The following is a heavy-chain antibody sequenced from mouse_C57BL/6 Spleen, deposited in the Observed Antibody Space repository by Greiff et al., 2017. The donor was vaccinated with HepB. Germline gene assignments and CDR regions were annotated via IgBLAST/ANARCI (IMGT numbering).Heavy chain of an antibody. Sequence: QVHVKQSGAELVKPGASVKLSCKASGYTFTSYWMHWVKQRPGRGLEWIGRIDPNSGGTKYNEKFKSKATLTVDKPSSTAYMQLRSLTSEDSAVYYCSRHYDGSSYWYFDVWGTGTTVTVSS. CDR3: SRHYDGSSYWYFDV. CDR2: IDPNSGGT. CDR1: GYTFTSYW. V-gene: IGHV1-72*01. D-gene: IGHD1-1*01. J-gene: IGHJ1*03.